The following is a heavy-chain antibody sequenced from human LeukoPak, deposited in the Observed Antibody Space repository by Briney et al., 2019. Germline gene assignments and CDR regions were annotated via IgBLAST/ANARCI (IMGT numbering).Heavy chain of an antibody. Sequence: GGSLRLSCAASGFTFSSYAMSWVRQAPGKWLEWVSAISGSGGSTYYADSVKGRFTISRDNSKNTLYLQMNSLRAEDTAVYYCAAQHSSGYYYFDYWGQGTLVTVSS. CDR3: AAQHSSGYYYFDY. V-gene: IGHV3-23*01. CDR1: GFTFSSYA. J-gene: IGHJ4*02. D-gene: IGHD3-22*01. CDR2: ISGSGGST.